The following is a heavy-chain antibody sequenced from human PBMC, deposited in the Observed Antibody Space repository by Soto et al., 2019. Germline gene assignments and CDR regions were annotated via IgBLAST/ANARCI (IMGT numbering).Heavy chain of an antibody. CDR3: ARPQDCSGGSCYAYYYYGMDV. V-gene: IGHV1-8*01. J-gene: IGHJ6*02. CDR1: EYTFTSYD. D-gene: IGHD2-15*01. Sequence: QVQLVQSGAEVKKPGASVKVSCKASEYTFTSYDINWVRQATGQGLEWMGWMNPNSGNTGYAQKFQGRVTMTRNTSISTAYMELSSLRSEDTAVYYCARPQDCSGGSCYAYYYYGMDVWGQGTTVTVSS. CDR2: MNPNSGNT.